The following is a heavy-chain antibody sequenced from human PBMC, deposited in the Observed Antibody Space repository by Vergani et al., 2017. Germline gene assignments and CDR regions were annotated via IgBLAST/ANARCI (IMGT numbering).Heavy chain of an antibody. CDR2: IYYSGST. CDR3: ARLGYYYGSGGMDV. D-gene: IGHD3-10*01. CDR1: GGSISSYY. V-gene: IGHV4-59*01. Sequence: QLQLQESGSGLVKPSQTLSLTCAVSGGSISSYYWSWIRQPPGKGLEWIGYIYYSGSTNYNPSLKSRVTISVDTSKNQFSLKLSSVTAADTAVYYCARLGYYYGSGGMDVWGQGTTVTVSS. J-gene: IGHJ6*02.